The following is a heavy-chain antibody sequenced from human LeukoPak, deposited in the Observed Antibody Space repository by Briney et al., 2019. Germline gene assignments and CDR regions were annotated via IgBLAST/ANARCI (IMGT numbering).Heavy chain of an antibody. Sequence: GGSLRLSCAASGFIFSSYWMSWVRQAPGKGLQWVANIKQDGSEKYYVDSVKGRFTISRDNAKNSLYLQMNSLRAEDTAVYYCARGEEMATIGAYWGQGTLVTVSS. D-gene: IGHD5-24*01. CDR2: IKQDGSEK. V-gene: IGHV3-7*05. CDR3: ARGEEMATIGAY. CDR1: GFIFSSYW. J-gene: IGHJ4*02.